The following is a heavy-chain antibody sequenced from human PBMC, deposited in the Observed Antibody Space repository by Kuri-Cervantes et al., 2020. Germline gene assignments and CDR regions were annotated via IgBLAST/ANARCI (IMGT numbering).Heavy chain of an antibody. Sequence: GGSLRLSCAASGFTFSSYSMNWVRQAPGKGLEWVPSISSSSSYIYYADSVKGRFTISRDNAKNSLYLQMNSLRAEDTAVYYCARDMTNYYDSRYYFVYWGQGTLVTVSS. V-gene: IGHV3-21*01. CDR2: ISSSSSYI. D-gene: IGHD3-22*01. J-gene: IGHJ4*02. CDR1: GFTFSSYS. CDR3: ARDMTNYYDSRYYFVY.